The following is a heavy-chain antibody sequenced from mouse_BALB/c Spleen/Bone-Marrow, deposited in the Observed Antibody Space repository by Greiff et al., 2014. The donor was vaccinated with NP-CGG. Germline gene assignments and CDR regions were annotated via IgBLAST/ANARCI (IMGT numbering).Heavy chain of an antibody. CDR1: GFNIKDTY. Sequence: EVKLMESGAELVKPGASVKLSCTASGFNIKDTYMHWVKQRPEQGLEWIGRIDPANGNTKYDPKFQGKTTITADTSSNTAYLQLSSLTSEDTAVYYCALLLRYYAMDYWGRGTSVTVSS. V-gene: IGHV14-3*02. J-gene: IGHJ4*01. CDR2: IDPANGNT. D-gene: IGHD1-1*01. CDR3: ALLLRYYAMDY.